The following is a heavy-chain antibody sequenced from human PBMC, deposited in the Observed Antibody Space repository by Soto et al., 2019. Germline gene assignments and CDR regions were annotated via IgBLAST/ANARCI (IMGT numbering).Heavy chain of an antibody. Sequence: QVQVVQSGAELQKPGASVKVSCKTSGYPFTGYYIHWVRQAPGQGLEWMGWINVANRGTNFAQKFQGRVTMTRDTSINTAYMELSSLRSDDTAVYYCARAVGGGRQYYFDSWGQGTLVTVSS. CDR3: ARAVGGGRQYYFDS. V-gene: IGHV1-2*02. D-gene: IGHD3-16*01. CDR2: INVANRGT. CDR1: GYPFTGYY. J-gene: IGHJ4*02.